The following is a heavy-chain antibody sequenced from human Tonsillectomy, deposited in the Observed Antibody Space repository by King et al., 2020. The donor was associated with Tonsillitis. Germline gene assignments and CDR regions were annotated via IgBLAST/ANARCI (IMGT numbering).Heavy chain of an antibody. CDR3: ARDLGYCSGGSCGAFDY. CDR1: GVTFSSYA. V-gene: IGHV3-30-3*01. Sequence: GGGGGGAGGARGLAWGASGVTFSSYAMHWVRQAPGKGLEWVAFISFDGNNKYYADSVKGRFSISRDDSKNTLYLQMNSLRADDTAVFYCARDLGYCSGGSCGAFDYWGQGTLVTVSS. CDR2: ISFDGNNK. D-gene: IGHD2-15*01. J-gene: IGHJ4*02.